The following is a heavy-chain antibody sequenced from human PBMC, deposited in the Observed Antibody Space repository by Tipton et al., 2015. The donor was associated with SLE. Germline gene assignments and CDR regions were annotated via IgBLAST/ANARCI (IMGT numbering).Heavy chain of an antibody. V-gene: IGHV4-59*11. CDR2: IYYTGNT. Sequence: TLSLTCTVSGGSITSHYWSWIRQLPGKGLEWIGYIYYTGNTNYNPSLKSRVTVSVDTSKNQFSLKLTSVTAADTAVYYCARGGDCTNGVCDPYWGHGTLVTVPP. D-gene: IGHD2-8*01. CDR3: ARGGDCTNGVCDPY. CDR1: GGSITSHY. J-gene: IGHJ4*01.